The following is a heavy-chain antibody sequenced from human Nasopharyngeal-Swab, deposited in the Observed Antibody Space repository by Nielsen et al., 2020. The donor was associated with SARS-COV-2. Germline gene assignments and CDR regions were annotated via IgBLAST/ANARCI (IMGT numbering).Heavy chain of an antibody. D-gene: IGHD5/OR15-5a*01. Sequence: SETLSFTCAVYGESFSGHYWTWIRQPPGKGLEWIGEISHSGSTTYNSSLKSRLAMSVDTSKNQFSLKLNSVTAADTAVYYCARITPSTHNLDYWGQGILVTVSS. CDR1: GESFSGHY. V-gene: IGHV4-34*01. CDR3: ARITPSTHNLDY. J-gene: IGHJ4*02. CDR2: ISHSGST.